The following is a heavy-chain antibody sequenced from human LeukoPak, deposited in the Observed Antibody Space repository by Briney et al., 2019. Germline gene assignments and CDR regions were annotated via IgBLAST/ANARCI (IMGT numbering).Heavy chain of an antibody. CDR3: ARLPSGDLAYYFDY. Sequence: SETLSLTCTVSSGSISSSSYYWGWIRQPPGKGLEWIGIINHSGRTYYKPSLKSRITISVDTSNNQFSLRLSSVTAADTAMYYCARLPSGDLAYYFDYWGQGTLVTVSS. CDR2: INHSGRT. CDR1: SGSISSSSYY. V-gene: IGHV4-39*01. J-gene: IGHJ4*02. D-gene: IGHD6-19*01.